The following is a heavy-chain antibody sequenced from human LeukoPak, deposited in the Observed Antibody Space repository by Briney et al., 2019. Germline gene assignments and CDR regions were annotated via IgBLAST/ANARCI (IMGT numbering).Heavy chain of an antibody. D-gene: IGHD1-26*01. CDR3: VRSRIVGGTLDP. J-gene: IGHJ5*02. CDR1: GFTFSSYW. Sequence: GGSLRLSCAASGFTFSSYWMYWVRQAPGKGLVWVSRINSDGSSTSYADSVKGRFTISRDNAKNTLYLQMNSLRAEDTAVCYCVRSRIVGGTLDPWGQGTLVTVSS. CDR2: INSDGSST. V-gene: IGHV3-74*01.